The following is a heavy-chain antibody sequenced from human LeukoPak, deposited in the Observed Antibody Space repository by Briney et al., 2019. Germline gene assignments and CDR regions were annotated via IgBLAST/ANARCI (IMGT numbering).Heavy chain of an antibody. V-gene: IGHV3-53*01. CDR2: IYSGGST. CDR3: ARDDYGDYGYYYGMDA. CDR1: GFTVSSNY. Sequence: GGSLRLSCAASGFTVSSNYMSWVRQAPGKGLEWVSVIYSGGSTYYADSVKGRFTISRDNSKNTLYLQMNSLRAEDTAVYYCARDDYGDYGYYYGMDAWGQGTTVTVSS. D-gene: IGHD4-17*01. J-gene: IGHJ6*02.